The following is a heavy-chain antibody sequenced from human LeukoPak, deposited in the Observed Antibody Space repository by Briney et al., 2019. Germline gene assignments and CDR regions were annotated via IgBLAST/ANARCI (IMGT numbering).Heavy chain of an antibody. CDR1: GGTFSSYA. V-gene: IGHV1-8*02. CDR2: MSPNSGNT. Sequence: ASVKVSCKASGGTFSSYAISWVRQAPGQGLEWIGWMSPNSGNTGYAQRFQGRVTVTRDTSTSTVHMELSGLRSEDTAVYYCARDQEGFDYWGQGTLVTVSS. CDR3: ARDQEGFDY. J-gene: IGHJ4*02.